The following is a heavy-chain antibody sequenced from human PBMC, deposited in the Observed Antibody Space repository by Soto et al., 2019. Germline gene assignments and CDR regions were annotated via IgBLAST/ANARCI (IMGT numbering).Heavy chain of an antibody. CDR3: ARGGSYYAH. D-gene: IGHD1-26*01. CDR1: GSTHTIYF. J-gene: IGHJ4*02. CDR2: INSVSGGT. V-gene: IGHV1-2*02. Sequence: QVQLLQSGAEVKQPGASVRVSCKASGSTHTIYFIHWLRQAPGQGLEWMGWINSVSGGTNYAHKFQGRVTMTRDTSTTTAFMELSGLRSDDTAVYYCARGGSYYAHWGQGTLVTVSS.